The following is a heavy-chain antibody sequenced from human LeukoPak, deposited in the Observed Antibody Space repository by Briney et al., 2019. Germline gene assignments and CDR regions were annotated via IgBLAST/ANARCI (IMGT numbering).Heavy chain of an antibody. CDR3: ARAEPSALLAFDI. CDR2: INHSGST. CDR1: GGSFSGYY. J-gene: IGHJ3*02. D-gene: IGHD1-14*01. V-gene: IGHV4-34*01. Sequence: SETLSPTCAVYGGSFSGYYWSWIRQPPGKGLEWIGEINHSGSTNYNPSLKSRVTISVDTSKNQFSLKLSSVTAADTAVYYCARAEPSALLAFDIWGQGTMVTVSS.